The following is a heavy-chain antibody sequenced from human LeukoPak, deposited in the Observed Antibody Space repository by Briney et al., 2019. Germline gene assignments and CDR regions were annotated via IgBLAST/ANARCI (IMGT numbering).Heavy chain of an antibody. CDR2: INSDGSST. CDR3: ATDGTPLRVGEVFFDN. J-gene: IGHJ4*02. CDR1: GFTFSSYW. Sequence: GGSLRLSCAASGFTFSSYWMHWVRQAPRTGLVWVSRINSDGSSTTYADSVKGRFTISRDNAKNTLYLQMNSLRDEDTAVYYCATDGTPLRVGEVFFDNWGQGTLVTVSS. D-gene: IGHD3-10*01. V-gene: IGHV3-74*01.